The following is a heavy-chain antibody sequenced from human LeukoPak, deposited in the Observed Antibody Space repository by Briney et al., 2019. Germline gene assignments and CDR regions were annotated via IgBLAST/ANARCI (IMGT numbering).Heavy chain of an antibody. CDR3: ARSYDYVWGSYRLTDYGMDV. CDR1: GGSISSSSYY. J-gene: IGHJ6*02. D-gene: IGHD3-16*02. CDR2: IYYSGST. V-gene: IGHV4-39*01. Sequence: SETLSLTCTVSGGSISSSSYYWGWIRQPPGKGLEWIGSIYYSGSTYYNPSLKSRVTISVDTSKNQFSLKLSSVTAADTTVYYCARSYDYVWGSYRLTDYGMDVWGQGTTVTVSS.